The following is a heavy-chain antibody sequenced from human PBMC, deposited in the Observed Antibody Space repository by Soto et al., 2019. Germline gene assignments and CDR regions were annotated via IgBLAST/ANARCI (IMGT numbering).Heavy chain of an antibody. CDR3: ARPKYDSSGYYSRPDAFDI. Sequence: EVQLVQSGAEVKKPGESLRISCKGSGYSFTSYWISWVRQMPGKGLEWMGRIDPSDSYTNYSPSFQGHVTISADKSIRTAYLQWSSLKASDTAMYYCARPKYDSSGYYSRPDAFDIWGQGTMVTVSS. CDR1: GYSFTSYW. J-gene: IGHJ3*02. V-gene: IGHV5-10-1*03. CDR2: IDPSDSYT. D-gene: IGHD3-22*01.